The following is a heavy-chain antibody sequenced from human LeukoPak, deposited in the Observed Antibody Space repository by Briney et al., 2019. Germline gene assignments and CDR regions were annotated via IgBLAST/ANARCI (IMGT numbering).Heavy chain of an antibody. CDR2: IYRSGST. Sequence: PSETLSLTCTVSGYSISSGYYWVWIRQPPGKGLEWIGSIYRSGSTNYNPSLKSRVTISVDTSKNQFSLKLSSVTAADTAVYYCASQQWLGTFDYWGQGTLVTVSS. J-gene: IGHJ4*02. D-gene: IGHD6-19*01. V-gene: IGHV4-38-2*02. CDR1: GYSISSGYY. CDR3: ASQQWLGTFDY.